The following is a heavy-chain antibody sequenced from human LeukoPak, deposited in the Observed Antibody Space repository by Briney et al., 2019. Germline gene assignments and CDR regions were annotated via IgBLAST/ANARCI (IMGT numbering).Heavy chain of an antibody. J-gene: IGHJ4*02. CDR1: GYTFTGYY. D-gene: IGHD5-24*01. V-gene: IGHV1-2*02. Sequence: ASVKVSCKASGYTFTGYYMHWVRQAPGQGLEWMGWINPNSGGTNYAQKFQGRVTMTRDTSISTAYMELSRLRSDDTAVYYCARTAYGKDGYNYDYWGQGILVTVSS. CDR3: ARTAYGKDGYNYDY. CDR2: INPNSGGT.